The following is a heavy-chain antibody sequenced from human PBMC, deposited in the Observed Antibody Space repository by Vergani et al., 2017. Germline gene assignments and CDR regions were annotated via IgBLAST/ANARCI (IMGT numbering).Heavy chain of an antibody. J-gene: IGHJ6*02. CDR1: GYTFTGYY. V-gene: IGHV1-2*02. CDR2: INPNSGGT. Sequence: QVQLVQSGAEVKKPGASVKVSCKASGYTFTGYYMHWVRQAPGQGLEWMGWINPNSGGTNYAQKFQGRVTMTRDTSISTAYMELSRLRSDDTAVYYCASLLGYDSSGYYYYYYYGMDVWGQGTTVTVSS. CDR3: ASLLGYDSSGYYYYYYYGMDV. D-gene: IGHD3-22*01.